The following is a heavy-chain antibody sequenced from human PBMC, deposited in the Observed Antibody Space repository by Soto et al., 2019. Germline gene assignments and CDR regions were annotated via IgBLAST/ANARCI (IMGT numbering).Heavy chain of an antibody. J-gene: IGHJ4*02. CDR3: ARDRSGSYFGY. CDR1: CYTFTSYG. V-gene: IGHV1-18*01. D-gene: IGHD1-26*01. CDR2: ISAYNGNT. Sequence: SGKVSFKASCYTFTSYGISWVRQAPGQGLEWMGWISAYNGNTNYAQKLQGRVTMTTDTSTSTAYMELRSLRSDDTAVYYCARDRSGSYFGYWGQGTLVTVYS.